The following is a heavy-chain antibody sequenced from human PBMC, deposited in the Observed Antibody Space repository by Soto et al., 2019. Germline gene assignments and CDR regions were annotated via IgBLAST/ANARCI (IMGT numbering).Heavy chain of an antibody. CDR2: IIPIFGTA. Sequence: QVQLVQSGAEVKKPGSSVKVSCKAYGGTFSSYAISWVRQAPGRGLEWMGGIIPIFGTANYAQKFQGRVTITADESTSTVYMELSSLRSEDTAVYYCARDRGGSYSNGIDVWGQGTTVTVSS. V-gene: IGHV1-69*12. D-gene: IGHD1-26*01. CDR3: ARDRGGSYSNGIDV. CDR1: GGTFSSYA. J-gene: IGHJ6*02.